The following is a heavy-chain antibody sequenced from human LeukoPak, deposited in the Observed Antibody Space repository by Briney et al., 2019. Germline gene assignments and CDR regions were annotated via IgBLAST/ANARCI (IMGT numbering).Heavy chain of an antibody. CDR3: ARRADPIGGRANLLAARQAGFDP. D-gene: IGHD6-6*01. CDR1: GGSFSDHY. CDR2: INHSGST. J-gene: IGHJ5*02. V-gene: IGHV4-34*01. Sequence: SETLSLTCAVYGGSFSDHYWSWIRQPPGKGLEWIGEINHSGSTNYNPSLKSRVTISVDTSKNQFSLKLNSVTAADTAVYYCARRADPIGGRANLLAARQAGFDPWGRGMLVAVSS.